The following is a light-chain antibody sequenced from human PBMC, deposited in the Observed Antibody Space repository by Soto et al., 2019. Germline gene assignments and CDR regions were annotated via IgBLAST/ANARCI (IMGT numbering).Light chain of an antibody. V-gene: IGLV2-8*01. J-gene: IGLJ1*01. Sequence: QSVLTQPPSASGSPGRSVTISCTGASSDVGGYNFVSWYQQHPGKAPKLLIYEVTKRPSGVPDRFSGSRSGNTASLAITGLQAEDDADYYCQSYESSLSGYVFGTGTKVTVL. CDR2: EVT. CDR1: SSDVGGYNF. CDR3: QSYESSLSGYV.